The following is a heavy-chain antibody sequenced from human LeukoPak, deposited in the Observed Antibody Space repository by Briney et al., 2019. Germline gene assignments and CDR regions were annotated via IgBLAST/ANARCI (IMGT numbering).Heavy chain of an antibody. D-gene: IGHD3-22*01. CDR2: IRYDGSNK. J-gene: IGHJ4*02. V-gene: IGHV3-30*02. Sequence: GGSLRLSCAASGFTFSSYGMHWVRQAPGKGLEWVAFIRYDGSNKYYADSVKGRFTISRDNSKNTLYLQMNSLTAEDTAVYYCAKNLRDSSGYYPNTRSDYWGQGTLVTVSS. CDR3: AKNLRDSSGYYPNTRSDY. CDR1: GFTFSSYG.